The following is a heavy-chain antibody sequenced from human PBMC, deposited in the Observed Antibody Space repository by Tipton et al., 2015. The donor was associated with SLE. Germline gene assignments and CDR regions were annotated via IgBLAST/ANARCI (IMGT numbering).Heavy chain of an antibody. CDR3: AGGAGGYYCYGMDV. CDR1: GFTFRSYN. J-gene: IGHJ6*02. D-gene: IGHD2-8*02. V-gene: IGHV3-21*01. Sequence: SLRLSCAASGFTFRSYNMSWVRQTPGKGLEWVSSISSSSSYIYYADSVKGRFTISRDNAKNSLYLQMNSLRAEDTAVYYCAGGAGGYYCYGMDVWGQGTTVTVSS. CDR2: ISSSSSYI.